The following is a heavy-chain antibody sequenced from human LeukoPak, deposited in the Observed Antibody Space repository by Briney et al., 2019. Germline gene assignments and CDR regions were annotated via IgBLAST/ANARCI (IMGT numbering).Heavy chain of an antibody. CDR2: INHSGST. Sequence: SETLSLTCAVYGGSFSGYYWSWIRQPPGKGLEWIGEINHSGSTNYNPSLKSRVTISVDTSKNQFSLKLSSVTAADTAVYYCARRVDFIEYSSSSATAPYYFDYWGQGTLVTVSS. CDR3: ARRVDFIEYSSSSATAPYYFDY. V-gene: IGHV4-34*01. CDR1: GGSFSGYY. D-gene: IGHD6-6*01. J-gene: IGHJ4*02.